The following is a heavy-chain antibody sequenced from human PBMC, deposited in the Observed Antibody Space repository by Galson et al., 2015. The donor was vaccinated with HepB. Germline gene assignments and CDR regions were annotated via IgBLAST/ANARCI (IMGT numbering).Heavy chain of an antibody. CDR2: TWFDGSQT. D-gene: IGHD6-13*01. V-gene: IGHV3-33*08. Sequence: SLRLSCAASGFTFNRYGMHWVRQAPGKGLEWVAVTWFDGSQTYYADSVKGRFTISRDNSRNTLYLQMNRLRGENTAVYFCARDPGVAEAAIPGYYYYGLDVWGQGTTVTMSS. CDR1: GFTFNRYG. CDR3: ARDPGVAEAAIPGYYYYGLDV. J-gene: IGHJ6*02.